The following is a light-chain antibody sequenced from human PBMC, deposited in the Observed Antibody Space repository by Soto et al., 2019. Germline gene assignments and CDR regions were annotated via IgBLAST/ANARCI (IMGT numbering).Light chain of an antibody. Sequence: EIVLTQSPGTLSLSPGERATLSCRASQSVSKSYSAWFQQKPGQAPRLLIYGASNRATGVPDRFSGSGSGTDLTLTISRLEPEDFAVYFCQQYGSSSWTFGQGTKVDI. V-gene: IGKV3-20*01. CDR3: QQYGSSSWT. J-gene: IGKJ1*01. CDR1: QSVSKSY. CDR2: GAS.